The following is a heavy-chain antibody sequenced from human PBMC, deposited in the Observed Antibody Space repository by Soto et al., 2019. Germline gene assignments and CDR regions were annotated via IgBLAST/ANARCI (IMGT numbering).Heavy chain of an antibody. J-gene: IGHJ4*02. Sequence: SETLSLTCSTYSGSFSGYYWSWIRQPPGKGLEWIGEISQSGNTNYSPSLKSRVSISRDKSKEQVSLNLASVTAEDTAVYYCARATEVSGPSQTRPDFWGQGTLVTVSS. CDR2: ISQSGNT. V-gene: IGHV4-34*01. D-gene: IGHD6-6*01. CDR3: ARATEVSGPSQTRPDF. CDR1: SGSFSGYY.